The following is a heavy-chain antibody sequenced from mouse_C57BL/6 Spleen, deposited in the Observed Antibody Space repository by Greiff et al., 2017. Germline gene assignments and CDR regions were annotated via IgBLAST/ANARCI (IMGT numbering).Heavy chain of an antibody. V-gene: IGHV1-55*01. CDR1: GYTFTSYW. D-gene: IGHD2-5*01. Sequence: QVQLKQSGAELVKPGASVKMSCKASGYTFTSYWITWVKQRPGQGLEWIGDIYPGSGSTNYNEKFKSKATLTVDTSSSTAYMQLSSLTSEDSAVYYCARSNSNSPFAYWGQGTLVTVSA. CDR3: ARSNSNSPFAY. CDR2: IYPGSGST. J-gene: IGHJ3*01.